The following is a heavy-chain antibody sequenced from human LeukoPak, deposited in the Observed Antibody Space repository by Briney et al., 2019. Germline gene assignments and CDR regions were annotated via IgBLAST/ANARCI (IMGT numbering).Heavy chain of an antibody. D-gene: IGHD3-10*01. J-gene: IGHJ5*02. CDR1: GYTFTGYY. CDR2: INPNSGGT. V-gene: IGHV1-2*02. Sequence: GASVKVSCKASGYTFTGYYMHWVRQAPGQELEWMGWINPNSGGTNYVQKFQGRVTMTRDTSISTAYMELSRLRSDDTAVYYCARAESGTYMGWFDPWGQGTLVTVSS. CDR3: ARAESGTYMGWFDP.